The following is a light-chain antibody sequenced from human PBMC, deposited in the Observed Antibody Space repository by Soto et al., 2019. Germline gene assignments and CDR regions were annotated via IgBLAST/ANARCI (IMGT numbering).Light chain of an antibody. J-gene: IGKJ4*01. V-gene: IGKV4-1*01. Sequence: DIVMTQSPDSLAVSLGERATINCKSRQSVSYSSNNKNYVAWYQQKPGQPPKLLIYWASTRESGVPDRFSGSGSGTDFTITISSLQAEDVAVYYCQQYYSNPLTFGGGTKVEIK. CDR1: QSVSYSSNNKNY. CDR2: WAS. CDR3: QQYYSNPLT.